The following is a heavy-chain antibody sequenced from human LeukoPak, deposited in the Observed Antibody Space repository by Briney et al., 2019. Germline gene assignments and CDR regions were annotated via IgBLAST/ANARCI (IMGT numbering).Heavy chain of an antibody. D-gene: IGHD2-15*01. CDR3: AKAVGRSGSYYYYMDV. V-gene: IGHV3-30*02. J-gene: IGHJ6*03. Sequence: PGGSLRLSCAASGFTFSSYGMHWVRQAPGKGLEWVAFIRYDGSNKYYADSVKGRFTISRDNSKNTLYLQMNSLRAEDAAVYHCAKAVGRSGSYYYYMDVWGKGTTVTISS. CDR2: IRYDGSNK. CDR1: GFTFSSYG.